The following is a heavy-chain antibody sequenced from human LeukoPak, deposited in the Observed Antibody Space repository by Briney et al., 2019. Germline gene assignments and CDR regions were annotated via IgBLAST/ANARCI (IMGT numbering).Heavy chain of an antibody. J-gene: IGHJ4*02. CDR1: GFTFSSYG. CDR2: IWYDGSNK. D-gene: IGHD3-9*01. Sequence: QPGRSLRLSCAASGFTFSSYGMHWVRQAPGKGLEWVAVIWYDGSNKYYADSVKGRFTISRDNSKNTLYLQMNSLRAEDTAVYYCAKDLFYDILTGLLDYWGQGTLVTVSS. V-gene: IGHV3-33*06. CDR3: AKDLFYDILTGLLDY.